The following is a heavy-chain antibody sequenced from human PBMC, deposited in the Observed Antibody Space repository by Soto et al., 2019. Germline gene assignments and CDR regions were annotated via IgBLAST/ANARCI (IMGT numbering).Heavy chain of an antibody. CDR2: IYSGGST. CDR3: ARALYGDYSGDY. Sequence: EVQLVESGGGLIQPGGSLRLSCAASGFTVSSNYMSWVRQAPGKGLEWVSVIYSGGSTYYADSVKGRFTISRDNSKNTLYLQMNSLSAEDTAVYYCARALYGDYSGDYWGQGTLVTVSS. V-gene: IGHV3-53*01. J-gene: IGHJ4*02. D-gene: IGHD4-17*01. CDR1: GFTVSSNY.